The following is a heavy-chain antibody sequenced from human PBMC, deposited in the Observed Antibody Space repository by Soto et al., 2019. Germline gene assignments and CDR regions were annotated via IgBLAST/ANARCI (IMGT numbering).Heavy chain of an antibody. J-gene: IGHJ4*02. CDR1: GYTFTSYG. V-gene: IGHV1-18*01. D-gene: IGHD4-17*01. Sequence: ASVKVSCKASGYTFTSYGISWVRQAPGQGLEWMGWISAYNGNTNYAQKLQGRVTMTTDTSTSTAYMELNSLRAEDTAVYYCAKNSENFGDSKYDYWGQGTLVTVSS. CDR2: ISAYNGNT. CDR3: AKNSENFGDSKYDY.